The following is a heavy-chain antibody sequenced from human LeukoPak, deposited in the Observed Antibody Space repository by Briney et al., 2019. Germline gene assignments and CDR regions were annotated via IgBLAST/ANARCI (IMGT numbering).Heavy chain of an antibody. CDR3: ARHDYSSSWYNWFDP. D-gene: IGHD6-13*01. CDR1: GGSFSGYY. J-gene: IGHJ5*02. CDR2: IYYSGST. V-gene: IGHV4-39*01. Sequence: PSETLSLTCAVYGGSFSGYYWGWIRQPPGKGLEWIGSIYYSGSTYYNPSLKSRATISVDTSKNQFSLKLSSVTAADTAVYYCARHDYSSSWYNWFDPWGQGTLVTVSS.